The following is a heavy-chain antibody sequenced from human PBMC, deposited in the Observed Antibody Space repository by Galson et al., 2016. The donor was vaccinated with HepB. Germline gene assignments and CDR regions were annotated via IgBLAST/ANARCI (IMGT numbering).Heavy chain of an antibody. Sequence: SETLSLTCGVSGGSISSSTNAWAWIRQPPGKGLEWIATIYDIGSPYYNPSLKSRVTISVDTSKRQCSLKLTSVIAADRARYFCARSNGRKFNRRAFDIWGQGTMVTVSS. CDR1: GGSISSSTNA. J-gene: IGHJ3*02. CDR3: ARSNGRKFNRRAFDI. CDR2: IYDIGSP. D-gene: IGHD2-8*01. V-gene: IGHV4-39*01.